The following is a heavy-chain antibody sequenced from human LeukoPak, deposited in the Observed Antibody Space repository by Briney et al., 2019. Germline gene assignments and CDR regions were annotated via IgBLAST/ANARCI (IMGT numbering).Heavy chain of an antibody. Sequence: PSGTLSLTCAVSGGSISSSNWRSCGHQPPGGRLWWIGEICRGGSTYYHPSLKSRVTISVDTSKNQFSLKLSSVTAADAAVYYCARGPRDSSHYIEVRYYYYYGMDVWGKGTTVTVST. CDR1: GGSISSSNW. D-gene: IGHD2-15*01. CDR2: ICRGGST. J-gene: IGHJ6*04. V-gene: IGHV4-4*02. CDR3: ARGPRDSSHYIEVRYYYYYGMDV.